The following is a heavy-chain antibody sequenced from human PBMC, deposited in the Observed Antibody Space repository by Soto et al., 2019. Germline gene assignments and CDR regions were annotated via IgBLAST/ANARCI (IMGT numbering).Heavy chain of an antibody. J-gene: IGHJ6*02. Sequence: QLQLVQSGAEVKKPGSSVKVSCKASGGTFSSYAISWVRQAPGQGLEWMGGIIPIFGTANYAQKFQGRVTITADESTSTAYMELSSLRSEDTAVYYCARDQIDVDTPMVRIINPYYYYGMDVWGQGTTVTVSS. CDR3: ARDQIDVDTPMVRIINPYYYYGMDV. CDR2: IIPIFGTA. V-gene: IGHV1-69*01. D-gene: IGHD5-18*01. CDR1: GGTFSSYA.